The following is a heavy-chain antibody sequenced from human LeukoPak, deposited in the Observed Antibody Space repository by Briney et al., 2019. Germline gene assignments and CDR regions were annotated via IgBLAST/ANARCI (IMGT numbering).Heavy chain of an antibody. D-gene: IGHD6-6*01. CDR1: GFTFSSYG. CDR2: ISYDGSNK. CDR3: AKGPYSSSSSHY. V-gene: IGHV3-30*18. Sequence: GRSLRLSCAASGFTFSSYGMHWVRQAPGKGLEWVAVISYDGSNKYYADTVKGRFTISRDNSKNTLYLQMNSLRAEDTAVYYCAKGPYSSSSSHYWGQGTLVAVSS. J-gene: IGHJ4*02.